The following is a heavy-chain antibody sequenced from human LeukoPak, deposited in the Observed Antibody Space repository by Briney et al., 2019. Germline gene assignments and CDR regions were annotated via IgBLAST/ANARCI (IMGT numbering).Heavy chain of an antibody. CDR3: ARPYYGHSVGDAYDV. CDR1: RVSINDYY. V-gene: IGHV4-59*01. CDR2: VSSTGNT. D-gene: IGHD4-17*01. J-gene: IGHJ3*01. Sequence: PSETPSLTCTVARVSINDYYWTWIRQPPGKGLEWIGYVSSTGNTNSNPSLRSRVSMSIDASKKQFSLRLNSVTAADTAVYYCARPYYGHSVGDAYDVWGQGTLVTVSS.